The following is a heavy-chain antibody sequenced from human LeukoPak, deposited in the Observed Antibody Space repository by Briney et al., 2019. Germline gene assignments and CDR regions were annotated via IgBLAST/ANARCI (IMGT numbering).Heavy chain of an antibody. CDR2: ISYSGST. CDR1: GGSISSYY. Sequence: SETLSLTRTVSGGSISSYYWSWIRQPPGKGLEWIGYISYSGSTNYNPSLSSRVTISLDTSKNQFSLNLSSVTAADTAVYYCARDSGYGFDYWGQGTLVTVSS. J-gene: IGHJ4*02. CDR3: ARDSGYGFDY. D-gene: IGHD5-12*01. V-gene: IGHV4-59*01.